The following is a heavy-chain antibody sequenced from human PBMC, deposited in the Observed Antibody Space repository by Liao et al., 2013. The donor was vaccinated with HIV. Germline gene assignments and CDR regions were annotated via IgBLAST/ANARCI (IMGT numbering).Heavy chain of an antibody. J-gene: IGHJ5*02. D-gene: IGHD3-10*01. CDR3: ARDMWYGSGPFDP. CDR1: DASISSGSYY. Sequence: QVQLQESGPGLVKPSQTLSLTCSVSDASISSGSYYWSWIRLPAGKGLEWIGHIYSSGSTKYNPSLKSRVSISLDTSKNHFSLKLNSVTAADTAVYYCARDMWYGSGPFDPWGQGTRGHRLL. CDR2: IYSSGST. V-gene: IGHV4-61*02.